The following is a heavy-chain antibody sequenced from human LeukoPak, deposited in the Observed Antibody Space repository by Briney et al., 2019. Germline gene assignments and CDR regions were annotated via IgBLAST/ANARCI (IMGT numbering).Heavy chain of an antibody. CDR2: ISSSGSTI. V-gene: IGHV3-48*03. CDR3: AREYDSSGYYSEYFQH. CDR1: GFTFSSYE. D-gene: IGHD3-22*01. Sequence: GGSLRLSCAASGFTFSSYEMNWVRQAPGKGLEWVSYISSSGSTIYYADSVKGRFTISRDNAKNSLYLQMNSLRAEDTAVYYCAREYDSSGYYSEYFQHWGQGTLVTVSS. J-gene: IGHJ1*01.